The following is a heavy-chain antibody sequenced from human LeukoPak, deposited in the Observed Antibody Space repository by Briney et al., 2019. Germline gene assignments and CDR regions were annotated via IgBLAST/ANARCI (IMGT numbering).Heavy chain of an antibody. CDR1: AGSINNYY. CDR2: IYYSGST. D-gene: IGHD3-3*01. V-gene: IGHV4-59*01. CDR3: ARDGSSTYYDFWSGKYNWFDP. J-gene: IGHJ5*02. Sequence: SETLSLTCTVSAGSINNYYWSWIRQPPGKGLEWIGYIYYSGSTNYNPSLKSRVTISVDTSKKQVSLNLSSVTAADTAVYHCARDGSSTYYDFWSGKYNWFDPWGQGTLVTVSS.